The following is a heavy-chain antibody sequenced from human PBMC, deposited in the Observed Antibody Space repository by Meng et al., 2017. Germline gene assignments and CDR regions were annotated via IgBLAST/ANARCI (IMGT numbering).Heavy chain of an antibody. J-gene: IGHJ6*02. D-gene: IGHD4-17*01. CDR2: ISWDGGST. CDR1: GFTFDDYA. V-gene: IGHV3-43D*03. Sequence: LTCAASGFTFDDYAMHWVRQAPGKGLEWVSLISWDGGSTYYADSVKGRFTISRDNSKNSLYLQMNSLRAEDTALYYCAKDGYGDYYGMDVWGQGTTVTVSS. CDR3: AKDGYGDYYGMDV.